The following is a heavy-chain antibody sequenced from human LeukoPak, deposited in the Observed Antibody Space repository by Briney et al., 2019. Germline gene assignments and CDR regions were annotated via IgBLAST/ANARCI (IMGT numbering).Heavy chain of an antibody. CDR2: IYHSGST. CDR3: ARDLRLRGFDY. Sequence: SETLSLTCTVSGGSISSGGYYWSWIQQPPGKGLEWIGYIYHSGSTYYNPSLKSRVTISVDRSKNQFSLKLSSVTAADTAVYYCARDLRLRGFDYWGQGTLVTVSS. V-gene: IGHV4-30-2*01. CDR1: GGSISSGGYY. J-gene: IGHJ4*02.